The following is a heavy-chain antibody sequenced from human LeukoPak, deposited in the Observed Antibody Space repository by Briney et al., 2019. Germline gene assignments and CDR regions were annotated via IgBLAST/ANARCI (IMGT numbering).Heavy chain of an antibody. D-gene: IGHD2-21*01. CDR3: ARAIVVVIANGYQPFDP. J-gene: IGHJ5*02. CDR1: GGTFSTYA. CDR2: IIPIFGTA. Sequence: GASVKVSCRASGGTFSTYAISWVRQAPGQGLEWMGGIIPIFGTANYAQKFQGRVTITADESTSTAYMELSSLRSEDTAVYYCARAIVVVIANGYQPFDPWGQGTLVTVSS. V-gene: IGHV1-69*13.